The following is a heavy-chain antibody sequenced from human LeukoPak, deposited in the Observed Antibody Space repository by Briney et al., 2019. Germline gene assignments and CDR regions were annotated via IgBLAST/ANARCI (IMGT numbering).Heavy chain of an antibody. D-gene: IGHD1-26*01. V-gene: IGHV3-30*02. CDR3: AKTHSGSYHFDY. CDR2: IRYDGSNK. CDR1: GFTFSSYG. J-gene: IGHJ4*02. Sequence: PGGSLRLSCAASGFTFSSYGMHWVRQAPGNGLEWVAFIRYDGSNKYYADSVKGRFTISRDNSKNTLYLQMNSLRAEDTAVYYCAKTHSGSYHFDYWGQGTLVTVSS.